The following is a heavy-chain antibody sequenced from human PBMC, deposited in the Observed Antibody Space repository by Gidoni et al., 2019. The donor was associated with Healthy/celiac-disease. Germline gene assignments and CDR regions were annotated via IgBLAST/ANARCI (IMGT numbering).Heavy chain of an antibody. V-gene: IGHV1-69*01. CDR2: IIPIFGTA. Sequence: QVQLVQSGAEVKKPGSSVKVSCKASGGTFSSYAISWVRQAPGQGLEWMGGIIPIFGTANYAQKFQGRVTITADESTSTAYMELSSLRSEDTAVYYCARELPRGPVTYYYYGMDVWGQGTTVTVSS. CDR3: ARELPRGPVTYYYYGMDV. J-gene: IGHJ6*02. CDR1: GGTFSSYA. D-gene: IGHD4-17*01.